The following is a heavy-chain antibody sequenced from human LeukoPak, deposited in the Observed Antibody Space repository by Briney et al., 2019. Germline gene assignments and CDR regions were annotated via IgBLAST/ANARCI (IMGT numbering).Heavy chain of an antibody. J-gene: IGHJ6*02. CDR1: GFTFSSYE. Sequence: GGSLRLSCAASGFTFSSYEMNWVRQAPGKGLEWVSYISSSGSTIYYADSVKGRFTISGDNAKNSLYLQMNSLRAEDTAVYYCAAQQLVKSGMDVWGQGTTVTVSS. CDR3: AAQQLVKSGMDV. V-gene: IGHV3-48*03. CDR2: ISSSGSTI. D-gene: IGHD6-6*01.